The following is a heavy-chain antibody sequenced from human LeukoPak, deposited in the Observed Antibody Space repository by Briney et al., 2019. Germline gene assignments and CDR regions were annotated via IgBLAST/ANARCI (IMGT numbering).Heavy chain of an antibody. D-gene: IGHD4-11*01. CDR3: ARRFLSNYVYYFDY. V-gene: IGHV4-39*01. Sequence: PSETLSLTCTVSGGSISSSSYYWGWIRQPPGKGLKWIESNYYSGSTYYNPSLKSRVTISVDTSKNQFSLKLSSVTAADTAVYYCARRFLSNYVYYFDYWGQGTLVTVSS. CDR2: NYYSGST. CDR1: GGSISSSSYY. J-gene: IGHJ4*02.